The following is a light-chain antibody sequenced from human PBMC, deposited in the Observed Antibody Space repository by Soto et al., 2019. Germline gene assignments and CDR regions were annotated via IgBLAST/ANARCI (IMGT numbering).Light chain of an antibody. J-gene: IGKJ2*01. Sequence: EIVLTQSPATLSLSPGERATLSCRATQGVRSSLGWYQQKPGQAPTLLIYETSNRATGIPARFSGSGSGTDFTLTISSLEPEDFAVYYCQQRGDWPYTFGQGTKLEIK. CDR3: QQRGDWPYT. CDR1: QGVRSS. CDR2: ETS. V-gene: IGKV3-11*01.